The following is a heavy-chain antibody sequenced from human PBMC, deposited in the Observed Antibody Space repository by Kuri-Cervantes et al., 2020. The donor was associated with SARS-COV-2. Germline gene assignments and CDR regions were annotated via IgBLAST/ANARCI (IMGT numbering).Heavy chain of an antibody. V-gene: IGHV3-20*01. Sequence: GGSLRLSCAASGFTFDDYGMSWVRQAPGKGLEWVSGINWSDTSTGYADSVKGRFTTSRDNAKNSVYLQMNSLRAEDTALYHCAGGAHYYDSSSYPEWFDPWGQGTLVTVSS. CDR3: AGGAHYYDSSSYPEWFDP. J-gene: IGHJ5*02. D-gene: IGHD3-22*01. CDR2: INWSDTST. CDR1: GFTFDDYG.